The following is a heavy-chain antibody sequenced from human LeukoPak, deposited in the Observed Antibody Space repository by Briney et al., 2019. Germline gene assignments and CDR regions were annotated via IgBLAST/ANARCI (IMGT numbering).Heavy chain of an antibody. CDR3: ARRTLLWFGELFGRNWFDP. CDR2: INHSGST. Sequence: SETLSLTCAVYGGSFSGYYWSWIRQPPGKGLEWIGEINHSGSTNYNPSLKSRVTISVDTSKNQFSLKLSSVTAADTAVYYCARRTLLWFGELFGRNWFDPWGQGTLVTVPS. D-gene: IGHD3-10*01. J-gene: IGHJ5*02. V-gene: IGHV4-34*01. CDR1: GGSFSGYY.